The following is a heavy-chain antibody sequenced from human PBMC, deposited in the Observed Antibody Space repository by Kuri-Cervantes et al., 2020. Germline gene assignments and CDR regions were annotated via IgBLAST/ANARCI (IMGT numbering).Heavy chain of an antibody. CDR3: ARTDCGGGCSRSGFYFDY. J-gene: IGHJ4*02. Sequence: GGSLRPSCAASGFTFSSYAMHWVRQAPGKGLEWVAVISYDGSNKYYADSVKGRFTISRDNSKNTLSLQMNSLRAEDTAVYYCARTDCGGGCSRSGFYFDYWGQGTLVTVSS. CDR1: GFTFSSYA. CDR2: ISYDGSNK. V-gene: IGHV3-30-3*01. D-gene: IGHD2-21*02.